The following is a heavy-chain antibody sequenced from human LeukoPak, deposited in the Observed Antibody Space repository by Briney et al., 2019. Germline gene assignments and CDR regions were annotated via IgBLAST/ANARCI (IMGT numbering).Heavy chain of an antibody. J-gene: IGHJ3*02. CDR3: ARDRAAKIVVVITTNPFHI. V-gene: IGHV4-4*02. D-gene: IGHD3-22*01. Sequence: PSGTLSLTCAVSGDSISSSNWWSWVRQPPGKGLEWIGEIYHGGSTDYNPSLKSRVTISLDKSKNQFSLELSSVTADDTAVYYCARDRAAKIVVVITTNPFHIWGQGTMVTVSS. CDR1: GDSISSSNW. CDR2: IYHGGST.